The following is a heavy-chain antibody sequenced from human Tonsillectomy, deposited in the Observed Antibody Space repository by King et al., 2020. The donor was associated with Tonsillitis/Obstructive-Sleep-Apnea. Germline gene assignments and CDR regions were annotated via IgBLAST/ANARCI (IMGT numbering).Heavy chain of an antibody. D-gene: IGHD6-13*01. V-gene: IGHV3-20*04. CDR2: INWNGGST. J-gene: IGHJ6*03. Sequence: QLVQSGGGVVRPGGSLRLSCAASGFTFDDYGMSWVRQAPGKGLEWVSGINWNGGSTGYADSVKGRFTISRDNAKNSLYLQMNSLRAEDTALYYCARDFKEHGYSRFYYYYMDVWGKGTTVTVSS. CDR3: ARDFKEHGYSRFYYYYMDV. CDR1: GFTFDDYG.